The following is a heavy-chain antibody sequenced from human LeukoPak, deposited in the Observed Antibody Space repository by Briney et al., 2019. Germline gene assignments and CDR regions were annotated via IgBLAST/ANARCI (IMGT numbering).Heavy chain of an antibody. CDR2: INPSSGST. J-gene: IGHJ4*02. V-gene: IGHV1-46*01. CDR1: GYSFSSYY. CDR3: ARDGRPRAAAAVSSDH. D-gene: IGHD6-13*01. Sequence: ASVKVSCKASGYSFSSYYMQWVRQAPGQGLEWMGIINPSSGSTSYAQKFQGRVTMTRDTSTSTVYMDLTRLRSEDTAIYYCARDGRPRAAAAVSSDHWGQGTLVTVSS.